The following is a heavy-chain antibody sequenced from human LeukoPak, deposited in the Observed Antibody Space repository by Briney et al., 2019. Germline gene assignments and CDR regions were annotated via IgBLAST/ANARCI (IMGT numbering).Heavy chain of an antibody. CDR1: GYTLTELS. CDR2: FDPEDGET. V-gene: IGHV1-24*01. CDR3: ATGRRYSGSYSNWFDP. J-gene: IGHJ5*02. D-gene: IGHD1-26*01. Sequence: ASVKVSCKVSGYTLTELSMHWVRQAPGKGLEWMGGFDPEDGETIYAQKFQGRVTMAEDTSTDTAYMELSSLRSEDTAVYYCATGRRYSGSYSNWFDPWGQGTLVTVSS.